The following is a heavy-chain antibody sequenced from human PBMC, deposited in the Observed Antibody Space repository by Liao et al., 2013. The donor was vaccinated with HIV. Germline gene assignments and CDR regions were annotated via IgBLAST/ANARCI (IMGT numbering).Heavy chain of an antibody. CDR3: VGGVATLYYYYMDV. D-gene: IGHD5-12*01. Sequence: QVQLQESGPGLVKPSETLSLICTVSGGSISSYYWSWIRQPPGKGLEWIGYMYYSGNTNYNPSLKSRVTISVDTSKNQFSLRLSSVTAADTAVYYCVGGVATLYYYYMDVWGKGITVTVS. V-gene: IGHV4-59*01. CDR2: MYYSGNT. J-gene: IGHJ6*03. CDR1: GGSISSYY.